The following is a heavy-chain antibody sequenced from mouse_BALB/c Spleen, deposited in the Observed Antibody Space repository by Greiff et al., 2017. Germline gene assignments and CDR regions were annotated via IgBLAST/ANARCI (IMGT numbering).Heavy chain of an antibody. D-gene: IGHD2-14*01. CDR3: AREVRRRAMDY. Sequence: EVNLVESGGGLVKPGGSLKLSCAASGFTFSDYYMYWVRQTPEKRLEWVATISDGGSYTYYPDSVKGRFTISRDNAKNNLYLQMSSLKSEDTAMYYCAREVRRRAMDYWGQGTSVTVSS. CDR1: GFTFSDYY. CDR2: ISDGGSYT. V-gene: IGHV5-4*02. J-gene: IGHJ4*01.